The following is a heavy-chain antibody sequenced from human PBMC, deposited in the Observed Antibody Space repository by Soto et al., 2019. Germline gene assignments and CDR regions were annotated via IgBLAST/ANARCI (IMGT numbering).Heavy chain of an antibody. Sequence: GVSLRLSCGASGFTFRPYSMNWVRQAPGKGLEWVSAISGGGGRTYYADSVKGRVTISRDNSKNTLYLQMNSLRAEDTAVYYGSKVRLGALTFKDDFYYGLYDWG. J-gene: IGHJ6*02. CDR2: ISGGGGRT. V-gene: IGHV3-23*01. D-gene: IGHD1-26*01. CDR1: GFTFRPYS. CDR3: SKVRLGALTFKDDFYYGLYD.